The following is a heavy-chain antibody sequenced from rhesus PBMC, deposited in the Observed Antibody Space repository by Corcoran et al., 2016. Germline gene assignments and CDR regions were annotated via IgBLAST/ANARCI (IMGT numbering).Heavy chain of an antibody. CDR2: IDGNIAVT. J-gene: IGHJ6*01. V-gene: IGHV4-81*01. CDR3: ARHRELEDGLDS. CDR1: GGSFRGYY. Sequence: QLQLQESGPGLVKPPETLSLTCAVSGGSFRGYYWSWIRQTPGKGLEWIGSIDGNIAVTKYNPTLKSRVTISKDTSKNQFSLKLSSVTAADTAVYYCARHRELEDGLDSWGQGVVVTVSS. D-gene: IGHD1-1*01.